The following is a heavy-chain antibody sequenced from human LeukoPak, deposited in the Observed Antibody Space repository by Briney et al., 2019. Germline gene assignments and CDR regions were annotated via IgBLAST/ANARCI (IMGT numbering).Heavy chain of an antibody. J-gene: IGHJ4*02. CDR1: GFTFRHFA. Sequence: GGSLKLSCAASGFTFRHFAMNWVRQAPGKGLEWVSVISVSDGSTYYADSVRGRFTISRDNSKNTLFPQLNGLRAEDTAIYYCARAMPSSTYYFDSWGQGTLVTVSS. D-gene: IGHD2-2*01. V-gene: IGHV3-23*01. CDR2: ISVSDGST. CDR3: ARAMPSSTYYFDS.